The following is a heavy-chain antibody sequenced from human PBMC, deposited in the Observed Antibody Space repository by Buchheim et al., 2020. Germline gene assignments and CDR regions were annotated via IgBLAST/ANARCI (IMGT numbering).Heavy chain of an antibody. CDR1: GFTFSSYA. CDR2: ISGSGGST. J-gene: IGHJ6*02. V-gene: IGHV3-23*01. D-gene: IGHD1-26*01. Sequence: EVQLLESGGGLVQPGGSLRLSCAASGFTFSSYAMSWVRQAPGKGLEWVSAISGSGGSTYYADSVKGRFTISRDNSKNKLYLQRNSLRAEDTAVYYCAKNLGGSYYPQNGMDVWGQGTT. CDR3: AKNLGGSYYPQNGMDV.